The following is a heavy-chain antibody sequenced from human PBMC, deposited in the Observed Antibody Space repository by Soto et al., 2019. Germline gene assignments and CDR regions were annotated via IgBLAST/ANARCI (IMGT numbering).Heavy chain of an antibody. J-gene: IGHJ4*02. CDR3: VSQRTTVPTQAYFDY. Sequence: SETLSLTCTVSGGSVTNSSYYWGWIRQSPGKGLEWIGSVYYRGRSYSKSSVKSRVTISVDTSKNRFSLSLNSVTASDTAVYFCVSQRTTVPTQAYFDYWGPGALVTSPQ. D-gene: IGHD4-17*01. V-gene: IGHV4-39*01. CDR1: GGSVTNSSYY. CDR2: VYYRGRS.